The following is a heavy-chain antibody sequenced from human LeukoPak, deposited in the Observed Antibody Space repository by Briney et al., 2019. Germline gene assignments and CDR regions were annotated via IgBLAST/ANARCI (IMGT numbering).Heavy chain of an antibody. CDR2: IYYSGST. J-gene: IGHJ4*02. CDR3: ARWNYYDSSGFWADY. D-gene: IGHD3-22*01. V-gene: IGHV4-61*01. CDR1: GGSVSSGSYY. Sequence: SETLSLTCTVSGGSVSSGSYYWSWTRQPPGKGLEWIGHIYYSGSTNYNPSLKSRVTISVETSKNQISLKLSSVTAADTAVYYCARWNYYDSSGFWADYWGQGTLVTVSS.